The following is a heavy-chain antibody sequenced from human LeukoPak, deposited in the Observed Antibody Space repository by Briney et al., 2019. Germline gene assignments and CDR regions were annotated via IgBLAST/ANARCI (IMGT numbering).Heavy chain of an antibody. Sequence: GGSLRLSCAASGFTFSSYSMNWVRQAPGKGLEWVSSISSSSSYIYYADSVKGRFTISRDNAKNSLYLQMNILRAEDTAVYYCASSGWYDVCWFDPWGQGTLVTVSS. CDR1: GFTFSSYS. D-gene: IGHD6-19*01. CDR2: ISSSSSYI. V-gene: IGHV3-21*01. CDR3: ASSGWYDVCWFDP. J-gene: IGHJ5*02.